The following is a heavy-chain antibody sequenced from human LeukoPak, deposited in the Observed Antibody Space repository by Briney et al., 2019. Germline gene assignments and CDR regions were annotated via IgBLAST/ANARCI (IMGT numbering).Heavy chain of an antibody. CDR2: IKSKTDGGTT. V-gene: IGHV3-15*01. CDR1: GFTFSNAW. J-gene: IGHJ4*02. D-gene: IGHD3-10*01. Sequence: GGSLRLSCAASGFTFSNAWMSWVRQAPGKGLEWVGRIKSKTDGGTTDYAAPVKGRFTISRDDSKNTLYLQMNSLKTEDTAVYYCTTDLKGLQDYSDLWGQGTLVTVSS. CDR3: TTDLKGLQDYSDL.